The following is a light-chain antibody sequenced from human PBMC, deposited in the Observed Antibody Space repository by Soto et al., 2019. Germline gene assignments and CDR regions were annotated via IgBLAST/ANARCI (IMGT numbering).Light chain of an antibody. CDR3: MQALQTPIT. CDR1: QSLLHSNGYNY. CDR2: LGS. V-gene: IGKV2-28*01. J-gene: IGKJ5*01. Sequence: DIVMTQSPLSLPVTPGEPASISCRSSQSLLHSNGYNYLDWYQQKPGQSPQLLIYLGSARASGVPDRFSGSGSGTDFTLKISRVEAEDAAIYYCMQALQTPITFGQGTRLEV.